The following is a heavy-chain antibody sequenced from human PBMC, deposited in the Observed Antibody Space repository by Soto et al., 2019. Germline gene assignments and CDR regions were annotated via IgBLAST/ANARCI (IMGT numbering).Heavy chain of an antibody. D-gene: IGHD1-7*01. CDR2: IYYSGST. CDR1: GGSISSYY. Sequence: KTXETLSLTCTVSGGSISSYYWSWIRQPPGKGLEWIGYIYYSGSTNYNPSLKSRVTISVDTSKNQFSLKLSSVTAADTAVYYCARVVTGTTYVGHNWFDPWGQGTLVTVSS. CDR3: ARVVTGTTYVGHNWFDP. J-gene: IGHJ5*02. V-gene: IGHV4-59*01.